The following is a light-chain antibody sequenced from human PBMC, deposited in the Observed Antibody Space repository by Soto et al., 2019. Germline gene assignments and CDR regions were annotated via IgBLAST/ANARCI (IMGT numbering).Light chain of an antibody. CDR1: QGVGNN. V-gene: IGKV3-15*01. Sequence: EIVMTQSPATLSVSPGGRATLSCRASQGVGNNLAWYQQKPGLAPRLLIFDTFTRATGVPARFSGSGSGTEFTLTISSLQSEDFALYYCQQYGSSPSFGGGTKVEIK. J-gene: IGKJ4*01. CDR2: DTF. CDR3: QQYGSSPS.